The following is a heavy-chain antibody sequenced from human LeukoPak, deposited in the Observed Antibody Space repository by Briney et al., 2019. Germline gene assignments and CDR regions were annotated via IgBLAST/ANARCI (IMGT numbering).Heavy chain of an antibody. CDR2: IYYSGST. V-gene: IGHV4-59*01. CDR1: GGSISSYY. Sequence: SETLSLTCTVSGGSISSYYWSWIRQPPGKGLEWIGYIYYSGSTNYNPSLESRVTISVDTSKNQFSLKLSSVTAADTAVYYCARVPRKGFDIWGQGTMVTVSS. CDR3: ARVPRKGFDI. D-gene: IGHD1-14*01. J-gene: IGHJ3*02.